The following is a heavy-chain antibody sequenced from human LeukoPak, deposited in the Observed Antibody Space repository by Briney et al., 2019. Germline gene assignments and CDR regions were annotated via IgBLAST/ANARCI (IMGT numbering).Heavy chain of an antibody. CDR3: ARLHDS. CDR1: GYTFTAYW. Sequence: GESLRISCQGSGYTFTAYWIGWVRQMPGKGLEWVGIIHPGDSDTRYSPSFQGQVTISADKSVTTAYLQWSSLQASDTAMYYCARLHDSWGQGTLVTVSS. J-gene: IGHJ5*01. V-gene: IGHV5-51*01. CDR2: IHPGDSDT.